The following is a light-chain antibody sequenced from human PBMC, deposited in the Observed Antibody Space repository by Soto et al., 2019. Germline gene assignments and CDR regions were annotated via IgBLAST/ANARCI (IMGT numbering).Light chain of an antibody. CDR2: DVS. J-gene: IGLJ1*01. V-gene: IGLV2-11*01. Sequence: QSALTQPRSVSGSPGQSVTISCTGTSSDVGGYNYVSWYQQHPGKAPKLMIYDVSKRPSGVPDRSSGSKSGNTASLTISGLQAEDEADYYCCSYAGSYPYVFGTGTKVTVL. CDR3: CSYAGSYPYV. CDR1: SSDVGGYNY.